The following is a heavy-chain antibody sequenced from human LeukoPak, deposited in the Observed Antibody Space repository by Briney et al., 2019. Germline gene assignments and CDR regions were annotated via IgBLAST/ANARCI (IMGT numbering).Heavy chain of an antibody. D-gene: IGHD3-16*02. J-gene: IGHJ3*02. CDR1: GFTVSSNY. CDR3: AKSRGGSYRDAFDI. V-gene: IGHV3-66*01. Sequence: PGGSLRLSCAASGFTVSSNYMSWVRQAPGKGLEWVSVIYSGGSTYYADSVKGRFTISRDNSKNTLYLQMNSLRDEDTAVYYCAKSRGGSYRDAFDIWGQGTMVTVSS. CDR2: IYSGGST.